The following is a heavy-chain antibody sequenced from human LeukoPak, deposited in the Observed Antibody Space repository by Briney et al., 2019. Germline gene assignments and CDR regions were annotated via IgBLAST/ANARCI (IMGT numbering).Heavy chain of an antibody. Sequence: GGSLRLSCAASGFTFSSYSMNWVRQAPGKGLEWVSSISSSSSYIYYADSVKGRFTISRDNAKNSLSLQMNSLRAEDTAVYYCATNGGGYFDYWGQGTLVTVSS. V-gene: IGHV3-21*01. CDR1: GFTFSSYS. D-gene: IGHD3-10*01. CDR2: ISSSSSYI. J-gene: IGHJ4*02. CDR3: ATNGGGYFDY.